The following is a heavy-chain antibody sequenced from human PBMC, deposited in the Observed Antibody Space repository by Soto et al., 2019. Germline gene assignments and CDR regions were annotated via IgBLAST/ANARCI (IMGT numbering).Heavy chain of an antibody. CDR3: ARYAPPTDY. J-gene: IGHJ4*01. V-gene: IGHV1-18*01. D-gene: IGHD2-2*01. CDR1: GYTFTSYH. Sequence: QVQLVQSGAEVKKPGASVKVSCKTSGYTFTSYHISWVRQAPGQGLEWMGWISAYNIKTNYAQKFQGRVTMTTDTLTITASMELRSLRSGDTAVYYCARYAPPTDYWGHGTLVTVSS. CDR2: ISAYNIKT.